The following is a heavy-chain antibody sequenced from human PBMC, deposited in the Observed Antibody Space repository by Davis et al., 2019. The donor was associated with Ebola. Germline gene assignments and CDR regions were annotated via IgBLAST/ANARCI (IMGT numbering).Heavy chain of an antibody. CDR3: ARGGLRYFDWLLLAEDYYYGMDV. D-gene: IGHD3-9*01. Sequence: GESLKISCAASGFTFSDYYMSWIRQAPGKGLEWVSYFSISSYTNYADSVKGRFTISRDNAKNSLYLQMNSLRAEDTAVYYCARGGLRYFDWLLLAEDYYYGMDVWGKGTTVTVSS. CDR2: FSISSYT. J-gene: IGHJ6*04. V-gene: IGHV3-11*05. CDR1: GFTFSDYY.